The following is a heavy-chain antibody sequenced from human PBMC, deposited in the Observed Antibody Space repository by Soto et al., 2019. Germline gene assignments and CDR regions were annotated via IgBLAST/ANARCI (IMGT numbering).Heavy chain of an antibody. Sequence: EVQLLESGGGLVQPGESLRLSCAASGFTFSSYAMTWVRQAPGKGLERVSSISGSGDYTYFADAVKGRCTISRDNSKATLYLQLSSLRVEDTAIYYCAKDSRSHTQGWFDPWGQGPLVTVSS. J-gene: IGHJ5*02. CDR3: AKDSRSHTQGWFDP. V-gene: IGHV3-23*01. CDR2: ISGSGDYT. CDR1: GFTFSSYA. D-gene: IGHD2-15*01.